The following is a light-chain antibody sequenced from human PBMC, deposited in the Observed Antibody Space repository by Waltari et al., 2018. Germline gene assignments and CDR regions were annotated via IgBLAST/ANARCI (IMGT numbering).Light chain of an antibody. J-gene: IGKJ1*01. CDR2: LGS. CDR3: MQALQNPWT. V-gene: IGKV2-28*01. CDR1: QSLLHSNGYNY. Sequence: VMTQSPLSLPVTPGEPAAISCRSSQSLLHSNGYNYLYWSLKKQGQSPQLLIYLGSNRAAGVPDRFSGSGSGTDFTLGISRVEAEDVGVYYFMQALQNPWTFGQGTKVEIK.